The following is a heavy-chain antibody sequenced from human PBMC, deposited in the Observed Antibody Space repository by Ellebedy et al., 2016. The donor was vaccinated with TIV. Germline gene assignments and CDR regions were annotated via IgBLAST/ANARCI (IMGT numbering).Heavy chain of an antibody. CDR2: IHYSGST. V-gene: IGHV4-59*01. CDR1: GGSISSYY. Sequence: PGGSLRLSCTVSGGSISSYYWSWIRQPPGKGLEWIGYIHYSGSTNYNPSLKSRVTMPVDTSKNQLSLKLSSVSAADTAVYYCVGNYDILTGYYNDHDMDVWGQGTTVTVSS. D-gene: IGHD3-9*01. CDR3: VGNYDILTGYYNDHDMDV. J-gene: IGHJ6*02.